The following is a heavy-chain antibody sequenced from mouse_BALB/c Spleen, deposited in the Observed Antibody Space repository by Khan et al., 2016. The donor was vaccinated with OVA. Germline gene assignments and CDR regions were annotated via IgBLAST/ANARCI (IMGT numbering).Heavy chain of an antibody. V-gene: IGHV1-4*01. Sequence: QVQLQQSGTELARPGASVKMSCKASGYTFTSYTMHWVKQRPGQGLEWIGYINPSSGYTNYNQKFKDKAILTADKSSITAYMQLSSLTSEDSAIYYCAREGAYYRSDGWFAYWGQGTLVTVSA. CDR1: GYTFTSYT. D-gene: IGHD2-14*01. J-gene: IGHJ3*01. CDR2: INPSSGYT. CDR3: AREGAYYRSDGWFAY.